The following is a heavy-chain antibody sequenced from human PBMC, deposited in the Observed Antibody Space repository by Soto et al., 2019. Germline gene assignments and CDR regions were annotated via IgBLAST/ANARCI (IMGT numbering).Heavy chain of an antibody. Sequence: QVQPVQSGAEVKKTGSSVKVSCKASGYTFTSYYLHWMRQVLGQGLEWMGIINPSGGSTTYAQKFQVRVTMTRDTSTSTVYLELSSLKSEDTAVYYCARSVDTAVIDYWGQGTLVTVS. CDR2: INPSGGST. V-gene: IGHV1-46*03. CDR1: GYTFTSYY. J-gene: IGHJ4*02. CDR3: ARSVDTAVIDY. D-gene: IGHD5-18*01.